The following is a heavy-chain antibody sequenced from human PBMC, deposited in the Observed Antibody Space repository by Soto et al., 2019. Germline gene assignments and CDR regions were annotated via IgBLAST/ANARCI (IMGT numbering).Heavy chain of an antibody. J-gene: IGHJ3*02. D-gene: IGHD3-22*01. CDR3: ARAGWLYYYDSSGSAKQGAFDI. CDR1: GGTFSSYA. CDR2: IIPIFGTA. Sequence: ASVKVSCKASGGTFSSYAISWVRQAPGQGLEWMGGIIPIFGTANYAQKFKGRVTITADESTSTAYMELSSLRSEDTAVYYCARAGWLYYYDSSGSAKQGAFDIWGQGKLVTVSS. V-gene: IGHV1-69*13.